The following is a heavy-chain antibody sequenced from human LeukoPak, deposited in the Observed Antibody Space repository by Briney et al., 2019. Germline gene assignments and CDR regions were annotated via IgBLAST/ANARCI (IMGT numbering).Heavy chain of an antibody. Sequence: GASVKVSCKASGYTFTGYGISWVRQAPGQGLEWMGWISAYNGNTNYAQKLQGRVTMTTDTSTSTAYMELRSLRSDDTAVYYCARNNPYYDFWSGPLYYYYMDVWGKGTTVTVSS. D-gene: IGHD3-3*01. CDR3: ARNNPYYDFWSGPLYYYYMDV. V-gene: IGHV1-18*01. CDR1: GYTFTGYG. J-gene: IGHJ6*03. CDR2: ISAYNGNT.